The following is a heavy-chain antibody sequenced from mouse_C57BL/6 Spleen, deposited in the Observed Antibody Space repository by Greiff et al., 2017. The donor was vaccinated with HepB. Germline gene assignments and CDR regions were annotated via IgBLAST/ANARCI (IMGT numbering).Heavy chain of an antibody. CDR1: GYTFTSYW. Sequence: VQLQQSGAELAKPGASVKLSCKASGYTFTSYWMHWVKQRPGQGLEWIGYINPSSGYTKYNQKFKDKATLTADKSSSTAYMQLSSLTYEDSAVYYCATYYGSSYGDLYYFDYWGQSTTLTVSS. CDR3: ATYYGSSYGDLYYFDY. D-gene: IGHD1-1*01. V-gene: IGHV1-7*01. CDR2: INPSSGYT. J-gene: IGHJ2*01.